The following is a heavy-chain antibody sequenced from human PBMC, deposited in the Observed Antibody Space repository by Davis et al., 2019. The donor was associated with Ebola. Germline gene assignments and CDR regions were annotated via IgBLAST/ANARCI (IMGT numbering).Heavy chain of an antibody. CDR3: ARKLLTYYYYYGMDV. CDR2: IKQDGSEK. V-gene: IGHV3-7*01. Sequence: ETLSLTCTVSGGSISSGGYYWSWVRQAPGKGLEWVANIKQDGSEKYYVDSVKGRFTISRDNAKNSLYLQMNSLRAEDTAVYYCARKLLTYYYYYGMDVWGQGTTVTVSS. J-gene: IGHJ6*02. D-gene: IGHD3-10*01. CDR1: GGSISSGGYY.